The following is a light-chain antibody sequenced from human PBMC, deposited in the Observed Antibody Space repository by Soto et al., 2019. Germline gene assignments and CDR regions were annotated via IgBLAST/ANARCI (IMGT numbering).Light chain of an antibody. CDR2: DAS. CDR1: QSVSSY. V-gene: IGKV3-11*01. J-gene: IGKJ1*01. CDR3: QQRSKWPPVA. Sequence: EIVLTQSPATLSLSPGERATLSCRASQSVSSYLAWYQQKPGQPPRLLIYDASNRTTGIPARFSGSRSETDFTLTISGLEPEDFAVCYCQQRSKWPPVAFGQGTKVEIK.